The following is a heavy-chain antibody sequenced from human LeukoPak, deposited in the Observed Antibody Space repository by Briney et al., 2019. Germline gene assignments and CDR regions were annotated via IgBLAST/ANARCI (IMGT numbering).Heavy chain of an antibody. CDR1: GFTFSSYW. CDR2: VSGDGSNT. V-gene: IGHV3-74*01. D-gene: IGHD7-27*01. J-gene: IGHJ4*02. Sequence: PGRSLGLSCAASGFTFSSYWMHWVRQAPGKGLVWVSRVSGDGSNTFYADSVKGRFTISRDNAKNTLYLQMNSLRAEDTAVYYCARELSTGDWGQGTLVTVSS. CDR3: ARELSTGD.